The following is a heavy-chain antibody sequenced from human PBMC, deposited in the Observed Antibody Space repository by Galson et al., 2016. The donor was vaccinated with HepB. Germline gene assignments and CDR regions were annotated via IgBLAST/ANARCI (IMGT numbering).Heavy chain of an antibody. CDR2: INTNTGNP. CDR3: ARGGKYCSSTSCYYWYFDL. J-gene: IGHJ2*01. Sequence: SVKVSCKASGYTFTSYAMNWVRQAPGQGLEWMGWINTNTGNPTYAQGFTGRFVFSLDTSVSTAYLQISSLKAEDTAVYYCARGGKYCSSTSCYYWYFDLWGRGTLVTVSS. D-gene: IGHD2-2*01. CDR1: GYTFTSYA. V-gene: IGHV7-4-1*02.